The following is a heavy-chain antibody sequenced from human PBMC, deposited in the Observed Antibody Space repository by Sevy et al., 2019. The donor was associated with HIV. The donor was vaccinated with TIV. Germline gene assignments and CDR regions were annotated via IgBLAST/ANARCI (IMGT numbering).Heavy chain of an antibody. V-gene: IGHV3-66*01. Sequence: GGSLRLSCAASGFTVNSNYMTWVRQAPGKGLEGVSVIHSDDTTYHADSVKDRFTISRDNFKNTLYLHMSSLRGEDTAVYYCARVRDYVYFDYWGQGILVTVSS. CDR3: ARVRDYVYFDY. J-gene: IGHJ4*02. CDR1: GFTVNSNY. D-gene: IGHD3-10*02. CDR2: IHSDDTT.